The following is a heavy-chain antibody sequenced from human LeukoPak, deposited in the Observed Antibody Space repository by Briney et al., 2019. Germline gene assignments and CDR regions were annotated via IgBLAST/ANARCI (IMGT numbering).Heavy chain of an antibody. D-gene: IGHD6-13*01. J-gene: IGHJ4*02. V-gene: IGHV4-39*01. CDR3: ARQGLDSSSWLYYFDY. CDR1: GGSISSSSYY. Sequence: SETLSLTCTVSGGSISSSSYYWGWIRQPPGKGLEWIGSIYYSGSPYYNPSLKSRVTISVDTSKNQFSLKLSSVTAADTAVYYCARQGLDSSSWLYYFDYWGQGTLVTVSS. CDR2: IYYSGSP.